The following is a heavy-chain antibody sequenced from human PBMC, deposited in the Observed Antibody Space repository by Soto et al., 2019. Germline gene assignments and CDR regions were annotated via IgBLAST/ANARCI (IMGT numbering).Heavy chain of an antibody. V-gene: IGHV1-8*01. Sequence: ASVKVSCKASGYTFTSYDINWVRQATGQGLEWMGWMNPNSGNTGYAQKFQGRVTMTRNTSISTAYMELSSLRSEDTAVYYCARNYDFWSGYPNPVDYWGQGTLVTVS. CDR1: GYTFTSYD. CDR2: MNPNSGNT. CDR3: ARNYDFWSGYPNPVDY. J-gene: IGHJ4*02. D-gene: IGHD3-3*01.